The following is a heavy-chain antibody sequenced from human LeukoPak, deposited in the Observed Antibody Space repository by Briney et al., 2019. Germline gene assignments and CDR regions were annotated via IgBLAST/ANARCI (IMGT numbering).Heavy chain of an antibody. CDR3: ARSGSGWELLGY. CDR2: IYYSGST. D-gene: IGHD1-26*01. Sequence: PSETLSLTCTVSGGSISSSYWSWIRQPPGKGLEWIGCIYYSGSTTYNPSLNCRVTISVDTSKNQFSLKLTSVTAADTAVYYCARSGSGWELLGYWGQGTLVTVSS. CDR1: GGSISSSY. J-gene: IGHJ4*02. V-gene: IGHV4-59*08.